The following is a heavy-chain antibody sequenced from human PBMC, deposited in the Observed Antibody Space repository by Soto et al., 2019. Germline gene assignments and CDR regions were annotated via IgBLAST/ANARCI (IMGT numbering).Heavy chain of an antibody. D-gene: IGHD2-15*01. CDR3: ASQLGVVVVAAATRSGWFDP. CDR2: IYYSGST. J-gene: IGHJ5*02. CDR1: GGSIISSTHC. Sequence: PSETLSLTCTVSGGSIISSTHCWGWIRQPPGKGLEWIGTIYYSGSTYYSPSLKSRVTISVDTSKNQFSLKLTSVTAADTAVYYCASQLGVVVVAAATRSGWFDPWGQGTLVTVSS. V-gene: IGHV4-39*01.